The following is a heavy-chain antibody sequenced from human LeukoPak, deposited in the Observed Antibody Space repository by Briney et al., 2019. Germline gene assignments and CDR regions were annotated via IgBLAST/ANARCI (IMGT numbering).Heavy chain of an antibody. V-gene: IGHV1-2*02. Sequence: GASVKVSCKASGYIFTGYYMHWVRQPPGQGLEWMGWINPNSGGTNSAQKFQGRVTMTRDTSISTAYMELSRLTSDDTAVYYCARHPYSGSYHFDYWGQGTLVTVSS. J-gene: IGHJ4*02. CDR2: INPNSGGT. CDR1: GYIFTGYY. D-gene: IGHD1-26*01. CDR3: ARHPYSGSYHFDY.